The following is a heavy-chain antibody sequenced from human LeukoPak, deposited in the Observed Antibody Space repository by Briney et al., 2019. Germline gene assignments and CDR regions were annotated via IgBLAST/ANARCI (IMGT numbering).Heavy chain of an antibody. D-gene: IGHD5-24*01. V-gene: IGHV3-21*01. Sequence: GGSLRLSCAASGFTFSSYSMNWVRQAPGKGLEWVSSISSSSSYIYYADSVKGRFTISRDNAKNLLYLQMNSLRAEDTAVYYCARDKVVMATIRDFYYGMDVWGQGTTVTVSS. J-gene: IGHJ6*02. CDR3: ARDKVVMATIRDFYYGMDV. CDR2: ISSSSSYI. CDR1: GFTFSSYS.